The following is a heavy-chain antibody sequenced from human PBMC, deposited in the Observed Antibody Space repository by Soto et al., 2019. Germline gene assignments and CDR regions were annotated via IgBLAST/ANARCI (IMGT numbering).Heavy chain of an antibody. CDR2: IWYDGSNK. J-gene: IGHJ4*02. V-gene: IGHV3-33*01. D-gene: IGHD3-22*01. CDR1: GFTFSSYG. CDR3: ARDHVVMGDPEYYFDY. Sequence: QVQLVESGGGVVQPGRSLRLSCAASGFTFSSYGMHWVRQAPGKGLEWVAVIWYDGSNKYYADSVKGRFTISRDNSKNTLYLQMNSLRAEDTAVYYCARDHVVMGDPEYYFDYWGQGTLVTVSS.